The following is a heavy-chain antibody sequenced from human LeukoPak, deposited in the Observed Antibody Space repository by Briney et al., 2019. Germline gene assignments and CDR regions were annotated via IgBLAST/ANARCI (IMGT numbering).Heavy chain of an antibody. Sequence: GSSVKVSCKASGGTFSSYAISWVRQAPGQGLEWMGRIIPIFGTANYAQKFQGRVTITTDESTSTAYMELSSLRSEDTAVYYCAGGPYDSSYFDYWGQGTLVTVSS. D-gene: IGHD3-22*01. V-gene: IGHV1-69*05. CDR3: AGGPYDSSYFDY. CDR2: IIPIFGTA. J-gene: IGHJ4*02. CDR1: GGTFSSYA.